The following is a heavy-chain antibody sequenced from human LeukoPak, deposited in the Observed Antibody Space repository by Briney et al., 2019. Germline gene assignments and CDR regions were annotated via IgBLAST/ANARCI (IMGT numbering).Heavy chain of an antibody. CDR1: GFTFSTFS. CDR2: ISSNSYNI. Sequence: GGTLRLSCAASGFTFSTFSMNWVRQAPGKGLEWVSYISSNSYNIYHADSVKGRFTISRDNAENSVFLQMRSLRPEDTAVYYCARGEYHQDGIGYNRFDNWGQGALVTVSS. D-gene: IGHD5-24*01. V-gene: IGHV3-48*01. J-gene: IGHJ4*02. CDR3: ARGEYHQDGIGYNRFDN.